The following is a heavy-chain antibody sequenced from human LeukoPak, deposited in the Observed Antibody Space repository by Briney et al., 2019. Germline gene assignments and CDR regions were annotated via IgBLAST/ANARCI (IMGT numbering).Heavy chain of an antibody. Sequence: PPGGSLRLLCAASGFTFSTCGMSWVRQTPGKGLEWVTSISGSGENHYGDSVMGRFTISRDNSKDTQYLKMTSLRIEDTAVYYCAKVGWGRDGEFALLSPIDNWGKGTQFTVSS. CDR1: GFTFSTCG. CDR2: ISGSGEN. D-gene: IGHD1-26*01. CDR3: AKVGWGRDGEFALLSPIDN. J-gene: IGHJ4*02. V-gene: IGHV3-23*01.